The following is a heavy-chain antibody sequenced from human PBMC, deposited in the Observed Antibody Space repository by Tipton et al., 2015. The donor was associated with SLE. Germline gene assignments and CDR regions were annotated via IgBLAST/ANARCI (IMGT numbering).Heavy chain of an antibody. J-gene: IGHJ4*02. V-gene: IGHV3-21*04. CDR3: ARDRGIFGVVFDY. Sequence: SLRLSCAASGFTFSSYSMNWVRQAPGKGLEWVSFISGDSNYIYYTDSVKGRFTTSRDNAKNSLFLQMNSLRAEDTAVYYCARDRGIFGVVFDYWGQGTLVTVSS. D-gene: IGHD3-3*01. CDR1: GFTFSSYS. CDR2: ISGDSNYI.